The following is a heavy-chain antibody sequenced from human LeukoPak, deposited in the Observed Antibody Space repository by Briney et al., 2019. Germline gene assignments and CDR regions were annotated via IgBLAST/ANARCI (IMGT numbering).Heavy chain of an antibody. J-gene: IGHJ6*03. Sequence: ASVKVSCKVSGYTLTELSMHWVRQAPGKGLEWMGGFDPEDGETIYAQKFQGRVTMTEDTSTDTAYMELSSLRSEDTAVYYCATLLLPGRRDYYYYMDVWGKGTTVTISS. CDR1: GYTLTELS. CDR3: ATLLLPGRRDYYYYMDV. CDR2: FDPEDGET. V-gene: IGHV1-24*01. D-gene: IGHD3-22*01.